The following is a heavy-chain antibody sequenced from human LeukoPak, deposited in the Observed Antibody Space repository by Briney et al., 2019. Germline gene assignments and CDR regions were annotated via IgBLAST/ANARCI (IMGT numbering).Heavy chain of an antibody. Sequence: SGGSLRLSCAASGFDFDDYMMHWVRQVPGKGLEWVSLISWDGGTTNYADSVKGRFTISRDNGKNSLYFLMNDLTAEDTAFYYCARGGYGGVFDYWGQGTLVTVSS. D-gene: IGHD4-23*01. CDR1: GFDFDDYM. J-gene: IGHJ4*02. CDR3: ARGGYGGVFDY. CDR2: ISWDGGTT. V-gene: IGHV3-43D*04.